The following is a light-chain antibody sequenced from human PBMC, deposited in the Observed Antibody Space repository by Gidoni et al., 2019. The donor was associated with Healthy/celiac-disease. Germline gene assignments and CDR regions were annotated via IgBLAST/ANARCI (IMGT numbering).Light chain of an antibody. CDR3: QQYYSTPRLT. J-gene: IGKJ4*01. V-gene: IGKV4-1*01. Sequence: DIVMTQSHDSLAVSLGERATINCKSSQSVLYSSNNKNYLAWYQQKPGQPPKLLIYWASTRESGVPDRFSGSGSGTDFTLTISSLQTEDVAVYYCQQYYSTPRLTFGGGTKVEIK. CDR2: WAS. CDR1: QSVLYSSNNKNY.